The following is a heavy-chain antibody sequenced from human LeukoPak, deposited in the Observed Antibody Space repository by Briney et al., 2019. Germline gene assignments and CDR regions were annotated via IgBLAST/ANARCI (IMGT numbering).Heavy chain of an antibody. D-gene: IGHD3-10*01. CDR3: YGSGDYYYYYMDV. J-gene: IGHJ6*03. CDR2: IYYSGST. CDR1: GGSISSYY. V-gene: IGHV4-59*01. Sequence: SETLSLTCTVSGGSISSYYWSWIRQPPGKGLEWIGYIYYSGSTNYNPSLKSRATISVDTSKNQFSLKLSSVTAADTAVYYCYGSGDYYYYYMDVWGKGTTVTISS.